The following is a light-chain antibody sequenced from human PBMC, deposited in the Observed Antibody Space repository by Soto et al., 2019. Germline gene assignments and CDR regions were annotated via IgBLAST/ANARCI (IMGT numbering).Light chain of an antibody. CDR2: DAS. CDR1: QTVRNKY. V-gene: IGKV3-20*01. Sequence: EFVLTQSPGTLSLSPGERATLFRRASQTVRNKYLAWYQQKTGQATRLLIYDASSRDTGIPARVSGGGSGTDFTLTISRLEPEDFAVYDCQQFSSYPLTFGGGTKVDIK. CDR3: QQFSSYPLT. J-gene: IGKJ4*01.